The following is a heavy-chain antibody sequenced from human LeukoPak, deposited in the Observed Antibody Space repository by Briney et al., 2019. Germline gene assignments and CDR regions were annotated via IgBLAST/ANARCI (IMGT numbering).Heavy chain of an antibody. V-gene: IGHV1-46*01. J-gene: IGHJ6*04. Sequence: ASVKVSCKASGYTFSNYNIHWVRQAPGQGLEWMGIVNPSGDSTSYAQKFQGRVTMTRDMSTSTVYMELSSLRSEDTAVYYCARGGEAVAGISLDVWGKGTTVTVSS. CDR1: GYTFSNYN. CDR3: ARGGEAVAGISLDV. D-gene: IGHD6-19*01. CDR2: VNPSGDST.